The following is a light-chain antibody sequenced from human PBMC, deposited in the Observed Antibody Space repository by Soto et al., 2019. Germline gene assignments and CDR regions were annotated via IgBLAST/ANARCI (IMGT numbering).Light chain of an antibody. CDR3: QPYGSSPKT. Sequence: EIVLTQSPGTLSLSPGERATLSCRASQTISSSYLAWYQQKPGQAPRLLIYGASSRATGIPDRFSGSGSGTDFTLTISRLKPEDFAVYYCQPYGSSPKTFGQGTKVEIK. CDR2: GAS. CDR1: QTISSSY. J-gene: IGKJ1*01. V-gene: IGKV3-20*01.